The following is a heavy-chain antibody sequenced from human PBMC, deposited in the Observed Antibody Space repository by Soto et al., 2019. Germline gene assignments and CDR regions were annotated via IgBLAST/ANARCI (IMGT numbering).Heavy chain of an antibody. D-gene: IGHD3-22*01. Sequence: SETLSLTCTVSGGSVSSGSYYWSWIRQPPGKGLEWIGYIYYSGSTNYNPSLKSRVTISVDTSKNQFSLKLSSVTAADTAVYYCARDQRGDSSRYHPDYYGMDVWSQGTTVTVS. V-gene: IGHV4-61*01. J-gene: IGHJ6*02. CDR3: ARDQRGDSSRYHPDYYGMDV. CDR2: IYYSGST. CDR1: GGSVSSGSYY.